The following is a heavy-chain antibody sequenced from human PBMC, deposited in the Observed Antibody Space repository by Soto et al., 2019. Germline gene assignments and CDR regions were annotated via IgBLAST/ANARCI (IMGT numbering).Heavy chain of an antibody. CDR3: AKDAYRLGYCGSTSCYMVFNYYGMDV. CDR2: ISGSGGST. V-gene: IGHV3-23*01. D-gene: IGHD2-2*02. Sequence: PGGSLRLSCAASGFTFSSYAMSWVRQAPGKGLEWVSAISGSGGSTYYADSVKGRFTISRDNSKNTLYLQMNSLRAEDTAVYYCAKDAYRLGYCGSTSCYMVFNYYGMDVWGQGTTVTVSS. J-gene: IGHJ6*02. CDR1: GFTFSSYA.